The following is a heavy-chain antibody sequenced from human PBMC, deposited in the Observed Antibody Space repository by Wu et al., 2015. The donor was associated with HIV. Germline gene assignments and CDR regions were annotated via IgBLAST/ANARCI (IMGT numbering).Heavy chain of an antibody. CDR3: ARDLRRSGSYNFDY. D-gene: IGHD1-26*01. CDR1: GYTFTNYG. Sequence: QVQLVQSGAEMKKPGASVKVSCKASGYTFTNYGIIWVRQAPGQGLEWMGWISAYNGNTNYAQMLQGRVTMTTDTSTSTAYMELRSLRSDDTAVYYCARDLRRSGSYNFDYWGQGTLVTVSS. CDR2: ISAYNGNT. J-gene: IGHJ4*02. V-gene: IGHV1-18*01.